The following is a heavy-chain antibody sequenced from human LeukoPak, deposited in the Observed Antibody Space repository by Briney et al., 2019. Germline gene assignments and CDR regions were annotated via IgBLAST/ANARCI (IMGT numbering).Heavy chain of an antibody. D-gene: IGHD3-9*01. V-gene: IGHV4-39*01. CDR3: ARRYYDILTGPSGIDY. J-gene: IGHJ4*02. CDR2: IYYSGST. CDR1: GGSISSSSYY. Sequence: SETLSLTCTVSGGSISSSSYYWGWIRQPPGKGLEWIGSIYYSGSTYYNPSLKSRVTISVDTSKNQFSLKLSSVTAADTAVYYCARRYYDILTGPSGIDYWGQGTLVTVSS.